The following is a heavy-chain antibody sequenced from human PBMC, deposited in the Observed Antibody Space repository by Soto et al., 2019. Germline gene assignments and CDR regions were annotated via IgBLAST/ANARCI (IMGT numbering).Heavy chain of an antibody. J-gene: IGHJ4*02. Sequence: PSETLSLTCTVSGGSVSSGSYYWSWIRQPPGKGLEWIGYIYYSGSTNYNPSLKSRVTISVDTSKNQFSLKLSSVTAADTAVYYCARANRVVVHFDYWGQGTLVTVSS. V-gene: IGHV4-61*01. CDR2: IYYSGST. CDR1: GGSVSSGSYY. D-gene: IGHD2-15*01. CDR3: ARANRVVVHFDY.